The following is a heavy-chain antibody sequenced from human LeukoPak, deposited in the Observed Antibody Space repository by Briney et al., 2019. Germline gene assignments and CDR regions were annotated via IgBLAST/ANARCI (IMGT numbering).Heavy chain of an antibody. V-gene: IGHV4-39*01. CDR2: IYYSGST. D-gene: IGHD2-15*01. Sequence: PSETLSLTCTVSGDSISGSTYYWGWIRQSPGKGLEWIGSIYYSGSTYYNPSLKSRVTISVDTSKNQFSLKLSSVTAADTAVYYCARGRDYLVVVAATRQTTKKDAFDIWGQGTMVTVSS. J-gene: IGHJ3*02. CDR1: GDSISGSTYY. CDR3: ARGRDYLVVVAATRQTTKKDAFDI.